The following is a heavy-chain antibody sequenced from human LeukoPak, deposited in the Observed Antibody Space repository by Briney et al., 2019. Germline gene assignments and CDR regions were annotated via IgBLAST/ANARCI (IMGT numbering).Heavy chain of an antibody. Sequence: GSLRLSCAASGFTFSSYAMSWVRQAPGKGLEWVAVISYDGSNKYYADSVKGRFTISRDNSKNTLYLQMNSLRAEDTAVYYCARDLRNSNTNWFDPWGQGTLVTVSS. D-gene: IGHD2/OR15-2a*01. CDR3: ARDLRNSNTNWFDP. CDR1: GFTFSSYA. J-gene: IGHJ5*02. CDR2: ISYDGSNK. V-gene: IGHV3-30-3*01.